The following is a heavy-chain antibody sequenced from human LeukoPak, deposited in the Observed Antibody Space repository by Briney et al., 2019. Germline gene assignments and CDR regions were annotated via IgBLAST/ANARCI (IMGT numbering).Heavy chain of an antibody. J-gene: IGHJ4*02. Sequence: SETLSLTCTVSGGSISSYYWSWIRQPPGKGLEWIGYIYYSGSTNYNPSLKSRVTISVDTSKNQFSLKLSSVTAADTAVYYCASLSTTVMDFDYWGQGTLVTVSS. CDR1: GGSISSYY. D-gene: IGHD4-17*01. CDR3: ASLSTTVMDFDY. V-gene: IGHV4-59*01. CDR2: IYYSGST.